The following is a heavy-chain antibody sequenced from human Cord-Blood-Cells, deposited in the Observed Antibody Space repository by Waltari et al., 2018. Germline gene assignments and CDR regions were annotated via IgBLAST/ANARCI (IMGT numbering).Heavy chain of an antibody. CDR1: GYTFTSYA. V-gene: IGHV1-3*01. Sequence: QVQLVQSGAEVKKPGASVKVSCKASGYTFTSYAMHWVRQAPGQRLEWMGWINAGNGNTKYSQKFQGRVTITRDTSASTAYMELSSLRSEDTAVYYCARSPRGHSSSWYFDLWGRGTLVTVSS. CDR3: ARSPRGHSSSWYFDL. D-gene: IGHD6-6*01. CDR2: INAGNGNT. J-gene: IGHJ2*01.